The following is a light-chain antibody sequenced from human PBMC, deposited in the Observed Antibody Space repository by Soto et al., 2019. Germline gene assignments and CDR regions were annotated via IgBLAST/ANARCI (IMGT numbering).Light chain of an antibody. J-gene: IGLJ3*02. CDR2: AVT. CDR1: RGDVGGFNL. CDR3: CSFAGTSTFV. V-gene: IGLV2-23*02. Sequence: QSVLTQPASVSGSPGQSITISCTGTRGDVGGFNLVSWYQQYASKVPKLIIYAVTERPSGVSTRFSGSKSGNTAYLTISGLQAEDEATYYCCSFAGTSTFVFGGGTQLTVL.